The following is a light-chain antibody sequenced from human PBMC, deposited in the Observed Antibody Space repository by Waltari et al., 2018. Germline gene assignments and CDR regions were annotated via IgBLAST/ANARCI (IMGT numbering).Light chain of an antibody. CDR3: QHYTRYSIT. J-gene: IGKJ5*01. V-gene: IGKV1-5*01. CDR2: DAS. CDR1: QDLSSW. Sequence: DIQMTKSPSTLPAPIVDRVTTTCRPSQDLSSWLPGYQQSPGKAPKLLVYDASTLQSGVPSRFSGSGSGTEFTLTISSLQPEDFATYYCQHYTRYSITFGQGTRLEIK.